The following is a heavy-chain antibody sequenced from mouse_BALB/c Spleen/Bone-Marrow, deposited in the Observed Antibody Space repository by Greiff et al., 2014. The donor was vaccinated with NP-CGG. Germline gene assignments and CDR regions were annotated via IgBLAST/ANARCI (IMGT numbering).Heavy chain of an antibody. D-gene: IGHD2-3*01. J-gene: IGHJ4*01. Sequence: VQGVESGAELVKPGAPVKLSCKASGYTFTSYWMNWVKQRPGRGLEWIGRIDPSDSETHYNQKFKDKATPTVDKSSSTAYIQLSSLTSEDSAVYYCARALGDGYYYAMDYWGQGTSVTVSS. CDR3: ARALGDGYYYAMDY. V-gene: IGHV1-69*02. CDR2: IDPSDSET. CDR1: GYTFTSYW.